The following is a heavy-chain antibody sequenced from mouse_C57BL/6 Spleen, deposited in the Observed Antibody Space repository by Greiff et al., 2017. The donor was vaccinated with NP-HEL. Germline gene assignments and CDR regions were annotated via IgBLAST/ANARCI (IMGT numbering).Heavy chain of an antibody. J-gene: IGHJ4*01. D-gene: IGHD2-4*01. V-gene: IGHV1-85*01. CDR3: ARSYDYDENYAMDY. CDR2: IYPRDGST. CDR1: GYTFTSYD. Sequence: VQLQHSGPELVKPGASVKLSCKASGYTFTSYDINWVKQRPGQGLEWIGWIYPRDGSTKYNEKFKGKATLTVDTSSSTAYMELHSLTSEDSAVYFCARSYDYDENYAMDYWGQGTSVTVSS.